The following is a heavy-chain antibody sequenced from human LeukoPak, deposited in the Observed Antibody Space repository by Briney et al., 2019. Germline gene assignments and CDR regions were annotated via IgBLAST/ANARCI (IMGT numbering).Heavy chain of an antibody. CDR1: GGSISSSSYY. V-gene: IGHV4-39*01. CDR2: IYYSGST. CDR3: ARLLKLRLVVYNWFDP. D-gene: IGHD3-16*01. Sequence: PSETLSLTCTVSGGSISSSSYYWGWIRQPPGKGLEWIGSIYYSGSTYYNPSLKSRVTISVDTSKNQFSLKLSSVTAADTAVYYCARLLKLRLVVYNWFDPWGQGTLVTVSS. J-gene: IGHJ5*02.